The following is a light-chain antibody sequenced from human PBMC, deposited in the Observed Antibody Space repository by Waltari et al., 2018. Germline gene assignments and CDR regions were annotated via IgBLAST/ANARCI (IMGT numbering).Light chain of an antibody. J-gene: IGKJ3*01. CDR3: QQYNNIPQT. CDR2: DSS. CDR1: HDNINY. V-gene: IGKV1-33*01. Sequence: DLQMTQSPCPRPPAVVDRVTITCQASHDNINYLNWYQQKTGKAPKLLIYDSSNLETGAPSRFSGSGSGTDFTFTISSLQPEDIATYYCQQYNNIPQTFGPGTRVEIK.